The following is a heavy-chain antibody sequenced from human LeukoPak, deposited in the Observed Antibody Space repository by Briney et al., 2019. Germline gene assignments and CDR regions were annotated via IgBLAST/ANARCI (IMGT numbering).Heavy chain of an antibody. J-gene: IGHJ6*03. CDR2: IYTSGST. CDR1: GGSISSYY. Sequence: PSETLSLTCTVSGGSISSYYWSWIRQPAGKGLEWIGRIYTSGSTNYNPSLKSRVTMSVDTSKNQFSLKLSSVTAADTAVYYCARSPYSSSWYSYYYMDVWGKGTTVTVSS. V-gene: IGHV4-4*07. CDR3: ARSPYSSSWYSYYYMDV. D-gene: IGHD6-13*01.